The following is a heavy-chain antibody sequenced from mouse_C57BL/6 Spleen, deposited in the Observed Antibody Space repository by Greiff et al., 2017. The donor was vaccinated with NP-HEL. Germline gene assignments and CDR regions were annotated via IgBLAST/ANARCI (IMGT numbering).Heavy chain of an antibody. CDR2: IHPNSGST. V-gene: IGHV1-64*01. D-gene: IGHD2-4*01. CDR1: GYTFTSYW. Sequence: QVQLQQPGAELVKPGASVKLSCKASGYTFTSYWMHWVKQRPGQGLEWIGMIHPNSGSTNYNEKFKSKATLTVDKSSSTAYMQLSSLTSEDSAVYYRARFHYDYDEDYWGQGTTLTVSS. CDR3: ARFHYDYDEDY. J-gene: IGHJ2*01.